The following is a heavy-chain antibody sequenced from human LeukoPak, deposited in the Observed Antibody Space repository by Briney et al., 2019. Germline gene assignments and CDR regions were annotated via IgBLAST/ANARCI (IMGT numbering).Heavy chain of an antibody. Sequence: GGSLRLSCAASGFTFSSYGMHWVRQAPGKGLEWVAVIWYDGDNKYYADSVKGRFTISRDNSKNTLYLQMNSLRAEDTAVYYCARDGIAAAGQYYCYGMDVWGQGTTVTVSS. CDR2: IWYDGDNK. D-gene: IGHD6-13*01. J-gene: IGHJ6*02. V-gene: IGHV3-33*01. CDR3: ARDGIAAAGQYYCYGMDV. CDR1: GFTFSSYG.